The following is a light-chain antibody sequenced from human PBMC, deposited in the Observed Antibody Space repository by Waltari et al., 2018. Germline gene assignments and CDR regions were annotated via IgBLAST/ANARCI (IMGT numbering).Light chain of an antibody. Sequence: DIQMTQSPSTLSASVGDRVTITCRASQSISNWLAWYQQKPGKAPKLLIYEAFNLESGVPSRFSGSGSGTEFTLTISSLQPDDFTTYYCQQYNSYPGTFGQGTKVEIK. J-gene: IGKJ1*01. CDR1: QSISNW. CDR2: EAF. V-gene: IGKV1-5*03. CDR3: QQYNSYPGT.